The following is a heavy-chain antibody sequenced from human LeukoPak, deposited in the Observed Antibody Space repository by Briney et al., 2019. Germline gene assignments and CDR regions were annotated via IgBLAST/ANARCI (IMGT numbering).Heavy chain of an antibody. J-gene: IGHJ4*02. Sequence: GGSLRLSCAASGFTFSSYGMHWVRQAPGKGLEWVAVIWYDGSNKYYADSVKGRFTISRDNSKNTLYLQMDSLRAEDTAVYYCASIHRYSNGGPFDYWGQGTLVTVSS. D-gene: IGHD5-18*01. CDR3: ASIHRYSNGGPFDY. CDR2: IWYDGSNK. V-gene: IGHV3-33*01. CDR1: GFTFSSYG.